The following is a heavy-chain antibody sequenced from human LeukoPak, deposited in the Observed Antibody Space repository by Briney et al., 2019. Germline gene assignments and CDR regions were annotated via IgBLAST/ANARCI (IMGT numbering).Heavy chain of an antibody. CDR1: GFTFDDYG. D-gene: IGHD3-22*01. CDR3: ARLLYYYDSSGYSDY. CDR2: INWNGGST. V-gene: IGHV3-20*04. Sequence: GGSLRLSCAASGFTFDDYGMSWVRQAPGKGLEWVSGINWNGGSTGYADSVKGRFTISRDNAKNSLYLQMNSLRAEDTAVYYCARLLYYYDSSGYSDYWGQGTLVTVSS. J-gene: IGHJ4*02.